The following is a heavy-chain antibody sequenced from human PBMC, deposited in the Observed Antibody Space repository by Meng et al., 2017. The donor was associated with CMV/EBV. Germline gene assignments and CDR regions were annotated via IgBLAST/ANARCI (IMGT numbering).Heavy chain of an antibody. CDR3: ARAQYSSSCDY. J-gene: IGHJ4*02. CDR2: INHSGST. D-gene: IGHD6-13*01. Sequence: QVQLPQWGAGLLKPSETLSLTCAVYGGSFSGYYWSWIRQPPGKGLEWIGEINHSGSTNYNPSLKSRVTISVDTSKNQFSLKLSSVTAADTAVYYCARAQYSSSCDYWGQGTLVTVSS. V-gene: IGHV4-34*01. CDR1: GGSFSGYY.